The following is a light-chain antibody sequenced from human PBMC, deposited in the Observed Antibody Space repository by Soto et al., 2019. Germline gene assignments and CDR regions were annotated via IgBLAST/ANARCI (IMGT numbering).Light chain of an antibody. CDR2: GAS. J-gene: IGKJ2*01. CDR3: QQYGRSPPFA. Sequence: EIVLTQSPGTLSLSPGERATLSCRASQSVSSNYIAWYQQNPGQAPRLLIYGASTRATGIPDRFSGSGSGTDFTLTISRLEPEDFAVYFCQQYGRSPPFAFGQGTNVDIK. CDR1: QSVSSNY. V-gene: IGKV3-20*01.